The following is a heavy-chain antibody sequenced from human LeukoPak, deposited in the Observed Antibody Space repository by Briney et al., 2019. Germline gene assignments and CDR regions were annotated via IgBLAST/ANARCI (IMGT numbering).Heavy chain of an antibody. CDR3: VRLRRNSDRSGYYYFYNY. D-gene: IGHD3-22*01. J-gene: IGHJ4*02. Sequence: GGSLRLSCAASGFTFSDYSMNWVSQAPGKGLEWVSSINPTSTSIYYADAVKGRFTISRDNAKSSLYLQMNSLGAEDTARYYCVRLRRNSDRSGYYYFYNYWGQGIQVTVSS. CDR2: INPTSTSI. CDR1: GFTFSDYS. V-gene: IGHV3-21*01.